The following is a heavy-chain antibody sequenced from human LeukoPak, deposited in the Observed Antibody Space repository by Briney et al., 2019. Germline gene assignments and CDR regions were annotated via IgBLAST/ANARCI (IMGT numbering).Heavy chain of an antibody. Sequence: ASVKVSCKASGHTFTGYYMHWVRQAPGQGLEWMGWINANSGGTNYAQKFQGRVTMTRDTSISTAYMELSRLRSDDTAVYYCARDLRRTYYYDSSGYYYLDYWGQGTLVTVSS. V-gene: IGHV1-2*02. J-gene: IGHJ4*02. D-gene: IGHD3-22*01. CDR3: ARDLRRTYYYDSSGYYYLDY. CDR2: INANSGGT. CDR1: GHTFTGYY.